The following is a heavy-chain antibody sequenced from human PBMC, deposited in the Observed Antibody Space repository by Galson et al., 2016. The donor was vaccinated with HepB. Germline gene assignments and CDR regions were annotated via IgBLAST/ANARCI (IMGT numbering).Heavy chain of an antibody. CDR1: GYSFTSYY. CDR3: ARGGGRRLSSSPHVAGTYPPLFYFDY. V-gene: IGHV1-46*01. D-gene: IGHD3-10*01. Sequence: SVKVSCKASGYSFTSYYMHWVRQAPGQGLEWMGIINPSDGSTNYAQKFQGRVTMTRDTSTSTVYMELRGLRSEDTAVYFCARGGGRRLSSSPHVAGTYPPLFYFDYWGQGALITVSS. CDR2: INPSDGST. J-gene: IGHJ4*02.